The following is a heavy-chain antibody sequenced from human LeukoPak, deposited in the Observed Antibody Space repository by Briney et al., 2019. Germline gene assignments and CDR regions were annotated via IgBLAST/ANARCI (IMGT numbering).Heavy chain of an antibody. D-gene: IGHD3-22*01. Sequence: PGGSLRLSCAVSGFSFSSYSMNWVRQAPGKGLEWVSYISWSSSTIHYADSVKGRFTISRDNAKNSLYLQMNSLRAEDTAVYYCARDPRGYFVYWGQGTLVTVSS. CDR2: ISWSSSTI. J-gene: IGHJ4*02. CDR3: ARDPRGYFVY. V-gene: IGHV3-48*01. CDR1: GFSFSSYS.